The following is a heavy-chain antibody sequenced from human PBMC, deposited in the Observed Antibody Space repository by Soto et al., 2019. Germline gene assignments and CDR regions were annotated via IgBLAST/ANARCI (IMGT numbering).Heavy chain of an antibody. CDR2: VKSKNGGGTT. CDR3: TSDSFFSTITIPFDY. Sequence: NWARHPPGRGLEWVGRVKSKNGGGTTYFAAHERRRFAITRHDSKNMVYLEMNSSQPATTAMYYCTSDSFFSTITIPFDYWGQGTLVTVSS. V-gene: IGHV3-15*07. J-gene: IGHJ4*02. D-gene: IGHD3-9*01.